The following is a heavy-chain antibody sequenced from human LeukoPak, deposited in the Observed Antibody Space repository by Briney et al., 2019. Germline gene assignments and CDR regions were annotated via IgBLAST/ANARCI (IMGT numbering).Heavy chain of an antibody. CDR3: ARASGGYSSGWYGY. J-gene: IGHJ4*02. V-gene: IGHV3-7*05. D-gene: IGHD6-19*01. CDR2: IKQDGSEK. Sequence: GSLRLSCAASGFTFSSYWMSWVRQAPGKGLEWVANIKQDGSEKYYVDSVKGRFTISRDNAKNSLYLQMNSLRAEDTAVYYCARASGGYSSGWYGYWGQGTLVTVSS. CDR1: GFTFSSYW.